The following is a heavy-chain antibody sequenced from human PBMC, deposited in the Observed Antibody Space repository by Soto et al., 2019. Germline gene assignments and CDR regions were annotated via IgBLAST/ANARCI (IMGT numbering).Heavy chain of an antibody. CDR2: INPATGAA. V-gene: IGHV1-2*02. CDR3: ARGGGVGVAGSAAFDM. D-gene: IGHD3-3*01. CDR1: GYPVTAYY. Sequence: QLHLVQSGAVVKKPGASVTVSCSASGYPVTAYYMHWVRQAPGRGLEWMGGINPATGAAKYTQTFQGRVNMTRDTSTSTVFKELSGLTSEDTAVFYFARGGGVGVAGSAAFDMWGQGTLVTVSS. J-gene: IGHJ3*02.